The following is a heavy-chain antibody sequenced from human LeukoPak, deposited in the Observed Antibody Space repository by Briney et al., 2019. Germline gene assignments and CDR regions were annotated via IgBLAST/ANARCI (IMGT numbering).Heavy chain of an antibody. CDR1: GLTFSNYA. D-gene: IGHD6-19*01. Sequence: PGGSLRLSCAASGLTFSNYAMTWVRQAPGKGLEWVSAISANGGDTYYADSVKGRFTISRDNSENTLYLQMNSLRVEDTAVYYCAKRRMYSNGWIFDYWGQGTLSPSPQ. J-gene: IGHJ4*02. V-gene: IGHV3-23*01. CDR2: ISANGGDT. CDR3: AKRRMYSNGWIFDY.